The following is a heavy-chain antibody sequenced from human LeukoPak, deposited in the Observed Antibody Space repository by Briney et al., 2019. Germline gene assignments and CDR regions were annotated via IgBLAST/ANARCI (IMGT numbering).Heavy chain of an antibody. Sequence: PSETLSLTCTVSGGSISSYYWSWIRQPPGKGLEWIGYIYYSGSTNSNPSLKSRVTISVDTSKNQFSLMLSSVTAADTAVYYCARKRRHNWFDPWGQGTLVTVSS. V-gene: IGHV4-59*01. CDR2: IYYSGST. J-gene: IGHJ5*02. CDR1: GGSISSYY. CDR3: ARKRRHNWFDP.